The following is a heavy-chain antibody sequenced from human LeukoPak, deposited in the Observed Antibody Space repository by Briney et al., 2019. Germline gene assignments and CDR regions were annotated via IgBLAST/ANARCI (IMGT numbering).Heavy chain of an antibody. D-gene: IGHD6-19*01. CDR1: GGTFSSYA. CDR3: AASSGWFTGGAFDI. Sequence: SVKVSCKASGGTFSSYAISWVRQAPGQGLEWMGGIIPIFGTANYAQKFQGRVTITADESTSTAYMELSSLRSEDTAVYYCAASSGWFTGGAFDIWGQGTMVTVSS. J-gene: IGHJ3*02. CDR2: IIPIFGTA. V-gene: IGHV1-69*13.